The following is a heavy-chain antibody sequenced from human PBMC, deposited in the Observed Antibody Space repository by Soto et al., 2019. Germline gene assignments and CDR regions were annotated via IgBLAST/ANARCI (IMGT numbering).Heavy chain of an antibody. D-gene: IGHD4-17*01. J-gene: IGHJ3*02. CDR1: GYTFTDYY. CDR2: INPNSGGT. CDR3: ARDLATCGDYVSYYALGI. V-gene: IGHV1-2*02. Sequence: ASVKVSCKASGYTFTDYYMHWVRQAPGQGLEWMGWINPNSGGTNYAQKFQGRVTMTRDTSISTAYMDLSRLRPDDTAVYYCARDLATCGDYVSYYALGIWGQGTMVTVSS.